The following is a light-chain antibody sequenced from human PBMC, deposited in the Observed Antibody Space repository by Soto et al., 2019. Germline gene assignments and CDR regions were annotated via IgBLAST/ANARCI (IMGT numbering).Light chain of an antibody. CDR1: QTISSS. Sequence: EIVMTQSPATLSMSPGERATLSCWASQTISSSLAWYQQKPGQAPRLLIYGVSSRATGVPVSFSGSGSGTDFTLTISRLEPEDFALYYCQQYVSAPITFGQGTRLENK. J-gene: IGKJ5*01. CDR3: QQYVSAPIT. V-gene: IGKV3-20*01. CDR2: GVS.